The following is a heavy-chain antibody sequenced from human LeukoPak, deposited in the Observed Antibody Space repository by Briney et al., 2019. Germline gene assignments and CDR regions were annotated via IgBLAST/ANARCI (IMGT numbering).Heavy chain of an antibody. CDR3: ATSYYYDTSGYRILDY. J-gene: IGHJ4*02. Sequence: AETLSLTCTVSGGSISSSNDYWGWIRQPPGKGLEWIGRIYYSGSTYYNRSLKSRVTIFVDTSKNPFSLKLSSVTAADTAVYYCATSYYYDTSGYRILDYWGQGTLVTVSS. CDR2: IYYSGST. V-gene: IGHV4-39*01. CDR1: GGSISSSNDY. D-gene: IGHD3-22*01.